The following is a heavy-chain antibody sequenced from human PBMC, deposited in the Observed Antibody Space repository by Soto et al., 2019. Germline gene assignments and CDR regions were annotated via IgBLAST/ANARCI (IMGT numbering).Heavy chain of an antibody. V-gene: IGHV3-23*01. CDR1: GFTLSNYV. Sequence: PGGSLRLSCAASGFTLSNYVMSWVRQAPGKGLEWVSGISGSGGNTYYADSVKGRFTISRDNSKNTLYVQMNSLRAEDTAVYYCAKDRVSYFYGSGSYVVVEDFDIWGQGTMATVS. CDR3: AKDRVSYFYGSGSYVVVEDFDI. D-gene: IGHD3-10*01. J-gene: IGHJ3*02. CDR2: ISGSGGNT.